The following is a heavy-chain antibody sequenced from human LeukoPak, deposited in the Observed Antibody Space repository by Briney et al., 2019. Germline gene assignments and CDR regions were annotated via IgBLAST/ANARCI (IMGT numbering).Heavy chain of an antibody. CDR2: ISGSGGNT. J-gene: IGHJ4*02. CDR1: GLTFSSYS. Sequence: GGSLRLSCAASGLTFSSYSMNWVRQAPGKGLEWVSGISGSGGNTYYADSVKGRFTISRDNSKNALYLQMNSLRAEDTAVYYCAKDPERWLQLRLGFSDWGQGTLVTVSS. D-gene: IGHD5-24*01. CDR3: AKDPERWLQLRLGFSD. V-gene: IGHV3-23*01.